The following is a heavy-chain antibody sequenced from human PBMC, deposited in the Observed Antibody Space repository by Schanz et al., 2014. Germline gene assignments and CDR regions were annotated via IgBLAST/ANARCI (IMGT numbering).Heavy chain of an antibody. D-gene: IGHD1-20*01. CDR3: ARRITGTHHNPYYHGMDV. CDR1: GFSFSSYS. CDR2: ISGSGETT. J-gene: IGHJ6*02. Sequence: EVQLVESGGGLVQPGGSLRLSCAVSGFSFSSYSMSWVRQAPGKGLEWVSAISGSGETTYYADSVKGRFTISRDNSKNALYLQMNSLRAEDTAVYYCARRITGTHHNPYYHGMDVWGQGTTVTVSS. V-gene: IGHV3-23*04.